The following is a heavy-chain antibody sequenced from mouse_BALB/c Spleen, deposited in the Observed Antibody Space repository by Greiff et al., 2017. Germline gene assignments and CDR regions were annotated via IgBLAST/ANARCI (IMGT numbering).Heavy chain of an antibody. CDR1: GFTFSSYA. CDR3: ARGFYDYDGY. Sequence: EVKLMESGGGLVKPGGSLKLSCAASGFTFSSYAMSWVRQTPEKRLEWVASISSGGSTYYPDSVKGRFTISRDNARNILYLQMSSLRSEDTAMYYCARGFYDYDGYWGQGTTLTVSS. J-gene: IGHJ2*01. D-gene: IGHD2-4*01. CDR2: ISSGGST. V-gene: IGHV5-6-5*01.